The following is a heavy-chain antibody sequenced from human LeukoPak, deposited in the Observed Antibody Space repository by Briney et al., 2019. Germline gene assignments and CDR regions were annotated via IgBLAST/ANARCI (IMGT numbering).Heavy chain of an antibody. D-gene: IGHD3-22*01. CDR2: IYSGGST. V-gene: IGHV3-53*01. J-gene: IGHJ4*02. CDR1: GFTVSSNY. Sequence: GGSLRLSCAASGFTVSSNYMSGVRQAPGKGLEWVSVIYSGGSTYYADSVKGRFTISRDNSKNTLYLQMNSLRAEDTAVYYCAKGMLLYYDSSGYEDYWGQGTLVTVSS. CDR3: AKGMLLYYDSSGYEDY.